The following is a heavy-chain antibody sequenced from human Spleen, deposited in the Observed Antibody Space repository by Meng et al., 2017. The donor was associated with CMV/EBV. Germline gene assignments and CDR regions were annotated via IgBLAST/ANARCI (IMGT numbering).Heavy chain of an antibody. J-gene: IGHJ4*02. CDR2: ISGSGSNT. CDR1: GFTFNTYA. CDR3: ARESGRTATFDY. D-gene: IGHD1-26*01. V-gene: IGHV3-23*01. Sequence: GESLKISCAASGFTFNTYAMNWVRQAPGKGLEWVSAISGSGSNTYYADSVKGRFTISRDNIMHTLWLHMNSLRPEDTAVYYCARESGRTATFDYWGQGTLVTVSS.